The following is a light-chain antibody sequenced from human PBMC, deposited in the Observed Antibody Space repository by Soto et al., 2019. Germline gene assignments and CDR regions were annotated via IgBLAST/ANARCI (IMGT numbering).Light chain of an antibody. J-gene: IGLJ2*01. Sequence: QSVLTQPPSASGTPGQRVTISCSGSSSNIGSNTVNWYQQLPGTAPKLLIYSNNQRPSGVPDRFSVSKSGTSASLAISGLQSEDEAAYYCAAWDDSLNGPVFGGGTTLTVL. V-gene: IGLV1-44*01. CDR2: SNN. CDR3: AAWDDSLNGPV. CDR1: SSNIGSNT.